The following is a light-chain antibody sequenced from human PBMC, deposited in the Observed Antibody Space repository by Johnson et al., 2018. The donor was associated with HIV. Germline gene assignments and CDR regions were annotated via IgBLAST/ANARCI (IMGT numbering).Light chain of an antibody. Sequence: QSVLTQPPSVSAAPGQKVTISCSGSSSNIGNNYVSWYQQLPGAAPKLLIYETNKRPSGIPDRFSGSKSGTSATLGITGLQTGDEAYYYCGTWDSSLSASYVFGTGTKVAVL. CDR2: ETN. V-gene: IGLV1-51*02. J-gene: IGLJ1*01. CDR1: SSNIGNNY. CDR3: GTWDSSLSASYV.